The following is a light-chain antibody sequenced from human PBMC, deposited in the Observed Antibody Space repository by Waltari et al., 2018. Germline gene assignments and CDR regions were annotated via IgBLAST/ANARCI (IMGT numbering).Light chain of an antibody. V-gene: IGKV1-6*02. Sequence: AIQMTQSPSSLSASVGDSVTISCRASQGIGNDLGWYQQKPGTAPKLLIYAASTLQSGVPSRFSGSGSGTDFTLTISSLQPEDFATYYCLQDYKYPRTFGQGTKVEI. CDR1: QGIGND. CDR3: LQDYKYPRT. CDR2: AAS. J-gene: IGKJ1*01.